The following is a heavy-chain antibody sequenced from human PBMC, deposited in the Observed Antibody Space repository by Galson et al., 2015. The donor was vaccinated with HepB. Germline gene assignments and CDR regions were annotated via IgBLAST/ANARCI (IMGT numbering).Heavy chain of an antibody. CDR3: ASLEFDRSGFNYDLDAFDM. CDR2: ISYDGSSK. V-gene: IGHV3-30-3*02. J-gene: IGHJ3*02. CDR1: GFTFSSYT. Sequence: SLRLSCAASGFTFSSYTMHWVRQAPGKGLEWVAVISYDGSSKKYSDSVKGRFTISRDNSKNTQYLQMNSLRVEDTAVYYCASLEFDRSGFNYDLDAFDMWGQGTMVTVSS. D-gene: IGHD3-22*01.